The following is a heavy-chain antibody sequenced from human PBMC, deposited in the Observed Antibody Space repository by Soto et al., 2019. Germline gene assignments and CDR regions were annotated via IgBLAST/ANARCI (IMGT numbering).Heavy chain of an antibody. CDR1: GGSISNYY. Sequence: QVQLQESGPGLVKPSETLSLTCTVSGGSISNYYWSWIRQPPGRGLEWIGCIYYTGSTNYNPSLKSRVTISVDTSKKQFSLSLSSVTAADTALYYCARADFWSGYSYNGMAVWGQGTTVTVSS. D-gene: IGHD3-3*01. J-gene: IGHJ6*02. CDR2: IYYTGST. V-gene: IGHV4-59*01. CDR3: ARADFWSGYSYNGMAV.